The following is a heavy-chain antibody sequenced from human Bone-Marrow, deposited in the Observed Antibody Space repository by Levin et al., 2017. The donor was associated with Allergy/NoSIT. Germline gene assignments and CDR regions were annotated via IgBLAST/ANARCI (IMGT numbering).Heavy chain of an antibody. J-gene: IGHJ4*02. V-gene: IGHV3-48*01. CDR2: ITTTGSTV. CDR1: GFPFGTFG. D-gene: IGHD6-19*01. Sequence: GGSLRLSCATSGFPFGTFGMNWVRQAPGKGLEWISFITTTGSTVYYADSVKGRFAISRDSVKNVLYLQMDSLRAEDTAIYYCARSYSSGWYAARAHLDYWGQGTLVTVSS. CDR3: ARSYSSGWYAARAHLDY.